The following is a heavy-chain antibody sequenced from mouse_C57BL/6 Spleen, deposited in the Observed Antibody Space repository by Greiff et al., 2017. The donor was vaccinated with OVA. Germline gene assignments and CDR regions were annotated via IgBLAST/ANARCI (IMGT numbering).Heavy chain of an antibody. CDR2: IYWDDDK. V-gene: IGHV8-12*01. Sequence: QVQLKESGPGILQSSQTLSLTCSFSGFSLSTSGMGVSWIRQPSGKGLEWLAHIYWDDDKRYNPSLKSRLTISKDTSSNQVFLKSTSVDTADTATYYCARRGNYGYDNYFDYWGQGTTLTVSS. D-gene: IGHD2-2*01. CDR1: GFSLSTSGMG. J-gene: IGHJ2*01. CDR3: ARRGNYGYDNYFDY.